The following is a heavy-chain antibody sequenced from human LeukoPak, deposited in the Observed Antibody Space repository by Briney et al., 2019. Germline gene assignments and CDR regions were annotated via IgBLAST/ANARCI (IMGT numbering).Heavy chain of an antibody. D-gene: IGHD1-26*01. Sequence: DSVKGRFTISRDNAKNSLYLQMNSLRAEDTAVYYCARDREKRYWGQGTLVTVSS. CDR3: ARDREKRY. V-gene: IGHV3-7*01. J-gene: IGHJ4*02.